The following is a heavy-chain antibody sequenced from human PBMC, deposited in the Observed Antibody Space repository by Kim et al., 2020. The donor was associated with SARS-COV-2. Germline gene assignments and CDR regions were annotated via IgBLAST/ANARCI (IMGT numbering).Heavy chain of an antibody. D-gene: IGHD2-2*01. CDR3: ARGSDIVVVPAATEGNWFDP. V-gene: IGHV4-39*01. J-gene: IGHJ5*02. CDR1: GGSISSSSYY. Sequence: SETLSLTCTVSGGSISSSSYYWGWIRQPPGKGLEWIGSIYYSGSTYYNPSLKSRVTISVDTSKNQFSLKLSSVTAADTAVYYCARGSDIVVVPAATEGNWFDPWGQGTLVTVSS. CDR2: IYYSGST.